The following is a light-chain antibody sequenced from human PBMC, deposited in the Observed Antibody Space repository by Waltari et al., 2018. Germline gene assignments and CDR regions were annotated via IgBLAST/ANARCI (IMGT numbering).Light chain of an antibody. J-gene: IGLJ1*01. CDR2: EVT. CDR3: CSYVGLGTYV. CDR1: SSAVATYNL. Sequence: QSGLAQPASASGSPAQSITITYTGTSSAVATYNLVSSYQQRPGKAPSLLMSEVTNRAPGTSDRFSASKSGNTASLSISGLQAQEDEADYYCCSYVGLGTYVFGTGTKVTV. V-gene: IGLV2-23*02.